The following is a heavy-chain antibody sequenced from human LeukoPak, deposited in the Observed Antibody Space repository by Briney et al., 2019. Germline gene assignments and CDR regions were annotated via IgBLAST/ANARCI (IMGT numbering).Heavy chain of an antibody. Sequence: GASVKVSCKVSGYTLTELSMHWVRQAPGKVLEWMGSFDPDDGETIYAQKFQGRITMTEDTSTDTAYMEMSSLRSEDTAVYSCATRGYFRTSGYECEFDYWGQGTLVTVSS. J-gene: IGHJ4*02. CDR3: ATRGYFRTSGYECEFDY. CDR2: FDPDDGET. D-gene: IGHD5-12*01. V-gene: IGHV1-24*01. CDR1: GYTLTELS.